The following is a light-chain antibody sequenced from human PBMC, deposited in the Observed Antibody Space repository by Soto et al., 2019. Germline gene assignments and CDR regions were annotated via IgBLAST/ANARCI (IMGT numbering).Light chain of an antibody. CDR1: QSISSW. Sequence: DIKMTQSPSTLSASVGDRVTITCRASQSISSWLAWYQQKPGKAPKLLIYDASSLASGVPSRFSGRGSGTEVTLAISSLQPDDFATYYCQQYNSYLWTFGQGTKVEIK. V-gene: IGKV1-5*01. CDR2: DAS. CDR3: QQYNSYLWT. J-gene: IGKJ1*01.